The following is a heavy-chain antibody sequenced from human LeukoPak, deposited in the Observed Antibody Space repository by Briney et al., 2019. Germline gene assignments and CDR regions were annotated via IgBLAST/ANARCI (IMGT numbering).Heavy chain of an antibody. Sequence: ASVKVSCKVSGYTLTELSMHWVRQAPGKGLEWMGGFDPEDGETIYAQKFQGRVTMTRDTSISTAYMELSRLRSDDTAVYYCARGVIAAAGIFTSGVGEFDYWGQGTLVTVSS. CDR3: ARGVIAAAGIFTSGVGEFDY. J-gene: IGHJ4*02. CDR2: FDPEDGET. V-gene: IGHV1-24*01. D-gene: IGHD6-13*01. CDR1: GYTLTELS.